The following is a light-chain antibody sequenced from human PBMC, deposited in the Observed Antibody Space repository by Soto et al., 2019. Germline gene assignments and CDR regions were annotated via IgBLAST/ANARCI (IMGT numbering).Light chain of an antibody. J-gene: IGLJ2*01. CDR1: SSDVGGYNY. CDR2: DVS. CDR3: SSYTSSIL. Sequence: QSALTQPASVSGSPGQSITISCTGTSSDVGGYNYVSWYQQNPGKAPKLMIYDVSNRPSGVSNRFSGSKSGNTASLTISGLQAEDEADYYCSSYTSSILFGGGTKLTVL. V-gene: IGLV2-14*01.